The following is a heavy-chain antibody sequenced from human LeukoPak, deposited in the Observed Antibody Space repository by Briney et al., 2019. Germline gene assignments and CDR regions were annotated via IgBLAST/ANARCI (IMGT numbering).Heavy chain of an antibody. D-gene: IGHD2-15*01. Sequence: ASVTVSCKASGGTFSSYTISWVRQAPGQGLEWMGRIFPILGIANYAQKFQGRVTITADKSTSTAYMKLSSLRSEDTAVYYCARDVGSVLYCSGGSCYPRHDGMDVWGQGTTVTVSS. CDR3: ARDVGSVLYCSGGSCYPRHDGMDV. CDR2: IFPILGIA. CDR1: GGTFSSYT. V-gene: IGHV1-69*04. J-gene: IGHJ6*02.